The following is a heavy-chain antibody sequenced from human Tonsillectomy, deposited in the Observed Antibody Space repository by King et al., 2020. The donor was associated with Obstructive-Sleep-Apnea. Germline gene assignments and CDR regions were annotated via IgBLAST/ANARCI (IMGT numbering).Heavy chain of an antibody. Sequence: VQLVESGGGLVQPGGSLRLSCAASGFTFSSYSLHWVRQAPGKGLEWLSYISSGGTTIYYADSVQGRFTISRDNAKNSLSLQINSLIAEETAVYFCAREGGYYDSSGYAPIFDYWGQGTLITVSS. J-gene: IGHJ4*02. CDR2: ISSGGTTI. D-gene: IGHD3-22*01. CDR3: AREGGYYDSSGYAPIFDY. V-gene: IGHV3-48*03. CDR1: GFTFSSYS.